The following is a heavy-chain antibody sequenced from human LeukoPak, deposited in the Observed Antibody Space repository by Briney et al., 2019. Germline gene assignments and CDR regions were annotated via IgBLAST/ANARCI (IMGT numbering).Heavy chain of an antibody. J-gene: IGHJ4*02. CDR2: ISYGGFDI. D-gene: IGHD2/OR15-2a*01. CDR1: GFTFSSYG. CDR3: AKDQGRIWAASDPFFFDH. V-gene: IGHV3-30*18. Sequence: GGSLRLSCTASGFTFSSYGIHWVRQAPGKGLEWVALISYGGFDIYYADSVKGRFTISRDNSKNTLYLQMNSLRPDDTAVYYCAKDQGRIWAASDPFFFDHWGQGALVTVSS.